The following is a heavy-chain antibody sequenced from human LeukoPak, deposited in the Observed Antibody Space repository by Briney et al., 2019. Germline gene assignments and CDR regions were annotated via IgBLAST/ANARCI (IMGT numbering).Heavy chain of an antibody. Sequence: ASVKVSCKASGYTCTSYYMHWVRQAPGQGLEWMGIINPSGGSTSYAQKFQGRVTMTRDMSTSTVYMELSSLRSEDTAVYYCARAGYCSSTSCYTGLTRGLDYWGQGTLVTVSS. V-gene: IGHV1-46*01. CDR3: ARAGYCSSTSCYTGLTRGLDY. CDR2: INPSGGST. J-gene: IGHJ4*02. D-gene: IGHD2-2*02. CDR1: GYTCTSYY.